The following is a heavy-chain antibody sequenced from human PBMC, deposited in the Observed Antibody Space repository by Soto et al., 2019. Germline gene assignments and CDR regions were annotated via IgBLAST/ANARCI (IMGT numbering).Heavy chain of an antibody. Sequence: GESLKISCQCSGYTFSNFWIGWVRQLPGKGLEWMGIIYPGDHETRYSPSFHGKVTISADKSINAAYLQWNSLEASDTAFYFCARSPRSSPYFDYWGQGALVTV. D-gene: IGHD6-13*01. J-gene: IGHJ4*02. V-gene: IGHV5-51*01. CDR2: IYPGDHET. CDR3: ARSPRSSPYFDY. CDR1: GYTFSNFW.